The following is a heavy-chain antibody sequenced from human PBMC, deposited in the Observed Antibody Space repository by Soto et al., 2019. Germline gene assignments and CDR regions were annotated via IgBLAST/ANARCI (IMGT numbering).Heavy chain of an antibody. CDR3: ARDRPTGYSSSSATLFDY. Sequence: QVQLQESGPGLVKPSETLSLTCTVSGGSISSYYWSWIRQPAGKGLEWIGRIYTSGSTNYNPSLKSRVTMSVDTSKNQFSLKLSSVTAADTAVYYCARDRPTGYSSSSATLFDYWGQGTLVTVSS. J-gene: IGHJ4*02. V-gene: IGHV4-4*07. D-gene: IGHD6-6*01. CDR2: IYTSGST. CDR1: GGSISSYY.